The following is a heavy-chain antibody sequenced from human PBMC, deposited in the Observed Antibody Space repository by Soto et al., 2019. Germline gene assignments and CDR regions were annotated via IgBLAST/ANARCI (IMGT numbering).Heavy chain of an antibody. V-gene: IGHV1-2*02. CDR3: TREGGGIAACGAENDVFAI. Sequence: ASVKVSCKASGYTISDYYIQWVRQAPGQGLEWMGWINPNSGDPNYAQKFQGRVTMTRDTSINTAYMELRWLRSEDTAVYYCTREGGGIAACGAENDVFAICGQRTTVTGSS. J-gene: IGHJ6*02. CDR1: GYTISDYY. CDR2: INPNSGDP. D-gene: IGHD6-13*01.